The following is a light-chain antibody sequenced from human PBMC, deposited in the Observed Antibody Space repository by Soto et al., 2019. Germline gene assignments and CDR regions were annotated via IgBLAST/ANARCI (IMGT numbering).Light chain of an antibody. CDR2: SND. CDR1: SSNIGSNT. CDR3: ATWDDSLNVV. J-gene: IGLJ3*02. V-gene: IGLV1-44*01. Sequence: QSVLTQSPSASGTPGQRVSISCSGRSSNIGSNTVSWYQHVPGTAPKLLIYSNDQRPSAVPGRFSGSKSGSSASLAISGLQSEDEADYYCATWDDSLNVVFGGGTKVTVL.